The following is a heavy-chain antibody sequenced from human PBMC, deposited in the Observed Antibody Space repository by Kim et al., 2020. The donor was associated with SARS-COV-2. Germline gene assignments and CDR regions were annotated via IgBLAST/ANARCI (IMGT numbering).Heavy chain of an antibody. CDR3: ARGRYEFWSGFHPDE. V-gene: IGHV1-69*13. J-gene: IGHJ4*02. Sequence: SVKVSCKASGGTFTNYDVTWVRQAPGEGLEWVGALISVFRTPDLAPKFQGRLTITADESTNTAYMDLSGLTSDDTAVYYCARGRYEFWSGFHPDEWGPGTLVSVSS. CDR2: LISVFRTP. CDR1: GGTFTNYD. D-gene: IGHD3-3*01.